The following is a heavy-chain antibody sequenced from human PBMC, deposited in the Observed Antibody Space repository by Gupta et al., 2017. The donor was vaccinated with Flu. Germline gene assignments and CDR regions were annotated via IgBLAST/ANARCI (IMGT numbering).Heavy chain of an antibody. J-gene: IGHJ4*02. CDR2: IKQDGSEK. CDR1: GFTFSSYW. CDR3: AGGQLVRGDY. V-gene: IGHV3-7*04. D-gene: IGHD6-13*01. Sequence: GFTFSSYWMSWVRQAPGKGLEWVANIKQDGSEKYYVDSVKGRFTISRDNAKNSLYLQMNSLRAEDTAVYYCAGGQLVRGDYWGQGTLVTVSS.